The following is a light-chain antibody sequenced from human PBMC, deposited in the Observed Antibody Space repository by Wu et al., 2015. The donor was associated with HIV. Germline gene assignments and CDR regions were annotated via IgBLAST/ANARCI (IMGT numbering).Light chain of an antibody. CDR3: QQYNNWPPWT. CDR1: QSVSSN. J-gene: IGKJ1*01. Sequence: EIVMTRSPATLSVSPGERATLSCRASQSVSSNLAWYQQKPGQAPRLLIYGAYTRATGIPARFSGSGSGTEFTLTISSMQSEDFAVYHCQQYNNWPPWTFGQGTKVEIK. CDR2: GAY. V-gene: IGKV3-15*01.